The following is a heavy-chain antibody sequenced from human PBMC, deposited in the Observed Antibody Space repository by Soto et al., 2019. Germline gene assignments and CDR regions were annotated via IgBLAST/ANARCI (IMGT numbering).Heavy chain of an antibody. V-gene: IGHV4-31*03. CDR2: FYYTGST. CDR1: GDSISTAVHY. Sequence: QVQLQESGPGLVKPSQTLSLTCTVSGDSISTAVHYWSWIRQHPGKGLEWIGYFYYTGSTYYNPSLKSRVTISVDTSNNRFSRKLSSVTAADTAVYYCARNRYPVRDAFDIWGQGTMVTVSS. J-gene: IGHJ3*02. CDR3: ARNRYPVRDAFDI. D-gene: IGHD3-9*01.